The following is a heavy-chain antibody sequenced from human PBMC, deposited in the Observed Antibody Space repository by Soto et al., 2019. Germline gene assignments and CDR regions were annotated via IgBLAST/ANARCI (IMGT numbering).Heavy chain of an antibody. V-gene: IGHV3-30*18. D-gene: IGHD3-3*01. J-gene: IGHJ5*02. CDR2: ISYDGSNK. CDR3: AKDFLDGPTTPFNWFDP. CDR1: GFTFSSYG. Sequence: GGSLRLSCAASGFTFSSYGMHWVRQAPGKGLEWVAVISYDGSNKYYADSVKGRFTISRDNSKNTLYLQMNSLRAEDTAVYYCAKDFLDGPTTPFNWFDPWGQGTLVTVSS.